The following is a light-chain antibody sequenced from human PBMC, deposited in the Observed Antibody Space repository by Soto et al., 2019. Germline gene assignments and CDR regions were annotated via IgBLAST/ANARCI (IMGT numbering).Light chain of an antibody. J-gene: IGKJ1*01. CDR2: GAS. V-gene: IGKV3-20*01. CDR3: QQYGSSRWT. CDR1: HSVSSSY. Sequence: VLTQSPGTLALSKGERATLSCRASHSVSSSYLAWYQQKPGQAPRLLIYGASSRATGIPDRFSGSGSGTDFTLTISRLEPEDFAVYYCQQYGSSRWTFGQGTKVDI.